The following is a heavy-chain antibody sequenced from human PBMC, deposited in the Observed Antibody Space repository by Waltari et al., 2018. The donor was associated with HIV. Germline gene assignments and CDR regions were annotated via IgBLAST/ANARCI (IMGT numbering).Heavy chain of an antibody. Sequence: QVQLQQWGAGLLKPSETLSLTCAVYGGSFSGYYWSWIRQPPGKGLEWIGEINHSGSTNYTPSLKSRVTISVDTSKNQFSLKLSSVTAADTAVYYCARGPRTVYYYGMDVWGQGTTVTVSS. CDR2: INHSGST. V-gene: IGHV4-34*01. CDR1: GGSFSGYY. CDR3: ARGPRTVYYYGMDV. J-gene: IGHJ6*02. D-gene: IGHD2-2*01.